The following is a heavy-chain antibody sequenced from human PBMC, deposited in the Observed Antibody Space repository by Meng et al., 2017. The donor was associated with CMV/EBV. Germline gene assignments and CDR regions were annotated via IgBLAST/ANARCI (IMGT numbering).Heavy chain of an antibody. Sequence: GESLKTSCAASGFTFSSYAMHWVRQAPGKGLEWVAVISYDGSNKYYADSVKGRFTISRDNSKNTLYLQMNSLRAEDTAVYYCARAMVNDFWSGSIVYYYYGMDVWGQGTTVTVSS. J-gene: IGHJ6*02. D-gene: IGHD3-3*01. V-gene: IGHV3-30-3*01. CDR2: ISYDGSNK. CDR3: ARAMVNDFWSGSIVYYYYGMDV. CDR1: GFTFSSYA.